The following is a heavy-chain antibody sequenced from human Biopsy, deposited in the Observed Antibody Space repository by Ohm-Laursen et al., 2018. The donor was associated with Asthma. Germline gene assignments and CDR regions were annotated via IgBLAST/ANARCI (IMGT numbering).Heavy chain of an antibody. J-gene: IGHJ5*02. CDR2: ILWDVDK. V-gene: IGHV2-5*02. CDR3: AHQYSSLRGWAFDP. Sequence: PTQTLTLTCTFPGLSLSTSGVGVGWIRQPPGKALEWLALILWDVDKRYSPSLKSRHTITKDTSKNQVVLTMTNMDPVETATYYCAHQYSSLRGWAFDPWGQGTLVTVSS. CDR1: GLSLSTSGVG. D-gene: IGHD6-6*01.